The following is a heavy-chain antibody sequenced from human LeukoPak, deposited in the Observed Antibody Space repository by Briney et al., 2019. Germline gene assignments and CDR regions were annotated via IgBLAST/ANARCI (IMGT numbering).Heavy chain of an antibody. CDR1: GFTVSSNY. V-gene: IGHV3-53*01. Sequence: GGSLRLSCAASGFTVSSNYMNWVRQAPGKGLEWVSVIYSGGSTYYADSVKGRFTISRDNSKNTLYLQMNSLRAEDTAVYYCAKDLTVVVPAAAHAGYYFDYWGQGTLVTVSS. D-gene: IGHD2-2*01. J-gene: IGHJ4*02. CDR3: AKDLTVVVPAAAHAGYYFDY. CDR2: IYSGGST.